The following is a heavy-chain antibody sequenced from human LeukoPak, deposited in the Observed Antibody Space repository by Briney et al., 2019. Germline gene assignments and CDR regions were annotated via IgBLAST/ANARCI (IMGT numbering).Heavy chain of an antibody. CDR3: ARDPSIFYDP. CDR1: GFTFSSYS. J-gene: IGHJ5*02. CDR2: ISSSSSYI. D-gene: IGHD2/OR15-2a*01. V-gene: IGHV3-21*01. Sequence: TGGSLRLSCAASGFTFSSYSMNWVRQAPGKGLEWVSSISSSSSYIYYADSVKGRFTISRDNAKNSLYLQMNSLRAEDTAVYYCARDPSIFYDPWGQGTLVTVSS.